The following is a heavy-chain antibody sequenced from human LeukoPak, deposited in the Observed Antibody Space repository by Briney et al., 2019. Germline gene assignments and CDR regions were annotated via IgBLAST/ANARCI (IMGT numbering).Heavy chain of an antibody. CDR3: ARVVKTYYYDSSGYYKVDYFDY. CDR2: IKQDGSEK. Sequence: PGGSLRLSCAASGFTFSSYWMSWVRQAPGKGLEWVANIKQDGSEKYYVDSVKGRFTISRDNAKNSLYLQMNSLRAEDTAVYYCARVVKTYYYDSSGYYKVDYFDYWGQGTLVTVSS. V-gene: IGHV3-7*01. J-gene: IGHJ4*02. D-gene: IGHD3-22*01. CDR1: GFTFSSYW.